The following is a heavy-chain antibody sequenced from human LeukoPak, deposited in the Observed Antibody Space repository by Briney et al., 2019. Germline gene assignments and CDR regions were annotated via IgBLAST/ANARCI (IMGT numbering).Heavy chain of an antibody. V-gene: IGHV3-64D*06. Sequence: GGSLRLSCSASGFTFSSYAMHWVRQAPGKGLEYVSAISSNGGSTYYADSVKGRFTISRDNSKNTLYLQMSSLRAEDTAVYYCVKGTGTKYYYYGMDVGGQGTTVTASS. J-gene: IGHJ6*01. D-gene: IGHD3/OR15-3a*01. CDR3: VKGTGTKYYYYGMDV. CDR1: GFTFSSYA. CDR2: ISSNGGST.